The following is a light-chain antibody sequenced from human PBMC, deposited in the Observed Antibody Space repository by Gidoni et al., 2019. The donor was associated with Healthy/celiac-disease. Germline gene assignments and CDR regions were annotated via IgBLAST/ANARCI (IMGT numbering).Light chain of an antibody. CDR1: QGISNY. CDR3: SELT. CDR2: AAS. V-gene: IGKV1-27*01. Sequence: DIQMTQSPSSLSASVGDRVTITCRASQGISNYLAWYQQKPGKVPKLLIYAASTLQSGVPSRFIGSGSGTDFTLTISSLQPEDVATYYCSELTFGGGTKVEIK. J-gene: IGKJ4*01.